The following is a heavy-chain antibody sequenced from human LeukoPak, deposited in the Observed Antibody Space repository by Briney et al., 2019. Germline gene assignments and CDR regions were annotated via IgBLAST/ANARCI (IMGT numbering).Heavy chain of an antibody. J-gene: IGHJ4*02. Sequence: PGGSLRLSCAASGFTFSSFSISWVRQAPGRGLEWVSSISSSTSYIYYADSVKGRFTISRDNAKNSLYLQMSSLRAEDTAVYYCARGGPFDYWGQGTLVTVSS. CDR3: ARGGPFDY. CDR2: ISSSTSYI. V-gene: IGHV3-21*01. CDR1: GFTFSSFS.